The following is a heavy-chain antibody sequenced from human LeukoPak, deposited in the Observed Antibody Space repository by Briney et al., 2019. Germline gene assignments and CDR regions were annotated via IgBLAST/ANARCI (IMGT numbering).Heavy chain of an antibody. CDR2: IYYSGST. V-gene: IGHV4-39*01. CDR1: GGSISSSSYY. D-gene: IGHD3-3*01. J-gene: IGHJ5*02. CDR3: ARCREYYDPWRPKNWFDP. Sequence: PSETLSLTCTVSGGSISSSSYYWGWIRQPPGKGLEWIGSIYYSGSTYYNPSLKSRVTISVDTSKNQFSLKLSSVTAADTAVYYCARCREYYDPWRPKNWFDPWGQGTLVTVSS.